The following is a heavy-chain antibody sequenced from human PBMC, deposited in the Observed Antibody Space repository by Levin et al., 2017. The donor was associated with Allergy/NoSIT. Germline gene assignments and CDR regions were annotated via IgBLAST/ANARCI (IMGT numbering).Heavy chain of an antibody. V-gene: IGHV3-48*01. Sequence: ETLSLTCAASGFSFSSYSMNWVRQAPGKGLEWVSYISSSSSTIYYADSVKGRVTISRDNAKNSLYLQMNSLRAEDTAVYYCARDIPYGDYVWYFDLWGRGTLVTVSS. J-gene: IGHJ2*01. CDR2: ISSSSSTI. D-gene: IGHD4-17*01. CDR3: ARDIPYGDYVWYFDL. CDR1: GFSFSSYS.